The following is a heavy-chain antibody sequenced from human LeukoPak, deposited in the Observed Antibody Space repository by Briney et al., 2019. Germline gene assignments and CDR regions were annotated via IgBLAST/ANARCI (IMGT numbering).Heavy chain of an antibody. Sequence: GGSLRLSCAASGFTFSSYAMSWVRQAPGKGLEWVSAISGSGGSTYYADSVKGRFTISRDNSKNTLCLQMNSLRAEDTAVYYCAKLRYFDWLFEGNWFDPWGQGTLVTVSS. D-gene: IGHD3-9*01. CDR1: GFTFSSYA. V-gene: IGHV3-23*01. CDR2: ISGSGGST. CDR3: AKLRYFDWLFEGNWFDP. J-gene: IGHJ5*02.